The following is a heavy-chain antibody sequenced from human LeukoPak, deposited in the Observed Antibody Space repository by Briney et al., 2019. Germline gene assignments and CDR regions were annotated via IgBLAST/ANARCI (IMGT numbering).Heavy chain of an antibody. V-gene: IGHV3-23*01. CDR3: AKGLGRVVPAASFDY. J-gene: IGHJ4*02. CDR1: GFTLSSYA. D-gene: IGHD2-2*01. CDR2: ISGSGGST. Sequence: GGSLRLSCAASGFTLSSYAMSWVRQAPGKGLEWVSAISGSGGSTYYADSVKGRFTISRDNSKNTLYLQMNSLRAEDTAVYYCAKGLGRVVPAASFDYWGQGTLVTVSS.